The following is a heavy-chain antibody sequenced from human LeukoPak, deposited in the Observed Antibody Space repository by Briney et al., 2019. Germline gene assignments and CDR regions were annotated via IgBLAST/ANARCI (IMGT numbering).Heavy chain of an antibody. CDR2: IYYSGST. J-gene: IGHJ4*02. Sequence: SETLSLTCTVSGGSISSYYWSWIRQPPGKGLEWIGYIYYSGSTNYNPSLKSRVTISVDTSKNQFSLKLSSVTGADTAVYYCARDYGSGSQPFDYWGQGTLVTVSS. D-gene: IGHD3-10*01. CDR1: GGSISSYY. CDR3: ARDYGSGSQPFDY. V-gene: IGHV4-59*01.